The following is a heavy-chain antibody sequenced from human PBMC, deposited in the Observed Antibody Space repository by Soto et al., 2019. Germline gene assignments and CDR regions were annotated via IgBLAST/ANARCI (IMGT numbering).Heavy chain of an antibody. Sequence: SETLSLTCTVSGGSISSGDYYWSWIRQPPGKGLEWIGYIYYSGSTYYNPSLKSRVTISVDTSKNRFSLKLSSVTAADTAVYYCAKRRVVPTARYYYYGMDVWGQGTTVTVSS. V-gene: IGHV4-30-4*01. J-gene: IGHJ6*02. D-gene: IGHD2-2*01. CDR1: GGSISSGDYY. CDR3: AKRRVVPTARYYYYGMDV. CDR2: IYYSGST.